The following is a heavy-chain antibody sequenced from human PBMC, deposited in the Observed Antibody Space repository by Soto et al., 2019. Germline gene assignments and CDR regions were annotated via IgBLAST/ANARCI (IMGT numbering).Heavy chain of an antibody. CDR3: VSEYYHTSAYHKMD. CDR1: GYSASTSSYQ. Sequence: LVKPSETLSLTCIVSGYSASTSSYQWSWIRQPPGKGLEWIGYMYYSGSTNYNPSLTSRVTISVDRSTNVFSLRLSSVTAADTAVYYCVSEYYHTSAYHKMDWGQGTLVTVSS. V-gene: IGHV4-61*01. CDR2: MYYSGST. D-gene: IGHD3-16*01. J-gene: IGHJ4*02.